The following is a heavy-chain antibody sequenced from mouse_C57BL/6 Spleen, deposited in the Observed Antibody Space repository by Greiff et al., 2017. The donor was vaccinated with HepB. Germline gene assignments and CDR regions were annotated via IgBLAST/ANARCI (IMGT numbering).Heavy chain of an antibody. J-gene: IGHJ1*03. D-gene: IGHD1-1*01. V-gene: IGHV1-80*01. CDR2: IYPGDGDT. CDR3: ARDYYGSSYGYFDV. Sequence: QVQLQQPGAELVKPGASVKLSCKASGYTFTSYWMHWVKQRPGKGLEWIGQIYPGDGDTNYNGKFKGKATLTADKSSSTAYMQLSSLTSEDSAVYFCARDYYGSSYGYFDVWGTGTTVTVSS. CDR1: GYTFTSYW.